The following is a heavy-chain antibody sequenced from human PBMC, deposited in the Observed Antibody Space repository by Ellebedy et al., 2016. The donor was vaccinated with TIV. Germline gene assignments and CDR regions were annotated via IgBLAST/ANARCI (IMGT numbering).Heavy chain of an antibody. D-gene: IGHD1-7*01. CDR1: GYTFTDYY. J-gene: IGHJ5*02. CDR3: ARDGNWNYARFDP. CDR2: IKPSGDNS. V-gene: IGHV1-46*01. Sequence: AASVTVSCKASGYTFTDYYMHWARQAPGQGLEWVGMIKPSGDNSSYELRFQGRLAMTVDTSTATFFLELTSLRYDDTAIYYCARDGNWNYARFDPWGQGTLVTVSS.